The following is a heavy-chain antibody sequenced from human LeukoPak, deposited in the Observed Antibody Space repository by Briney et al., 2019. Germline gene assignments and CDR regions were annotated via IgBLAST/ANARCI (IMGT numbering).Heavy chain of an antibody. V-gene: IGHV4-59*08. CDR1: GVSITTYY. CDR2: IFYSGNT. CDR3: VRPRNYAFDI. Sequence: KSSETLSLTCTVSGVSITTYYWSWVRQPPGKGLECIGYIFYSGNTYSNPSLKSRVTISVDTSKNQFSLKLTSLTAADTAVYYCVRPRNYAFDIWGQGTMVTVSS. J-gene: IGHJ3*02.